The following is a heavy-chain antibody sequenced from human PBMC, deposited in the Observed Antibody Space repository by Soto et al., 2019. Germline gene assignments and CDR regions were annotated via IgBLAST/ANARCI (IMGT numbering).Heavy chain of an antibody. CDR3: ASYLVDYGDYNFFDY. CDR2: IYYSGST. D-gene: IGHD4-17*01. V-gene: IGHV4-59*01. Sequence: SETLSLTCTVSGGSISSYYWSWIRQPPGKGLEWIGYIYYSGSTNYNPSLKSRVTISVDTSKNQFSLKLSSVTAADTAVYYCASYLVDYGDYNFFDYWGQGTLVTVSS. CDR1: GGSISSYY. J-gene: IGHJ4*02.